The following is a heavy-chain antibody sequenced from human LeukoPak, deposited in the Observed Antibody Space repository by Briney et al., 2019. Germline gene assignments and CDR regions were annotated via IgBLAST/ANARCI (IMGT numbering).Heavy chain of an antibody. J-gene: IGHJ4*02. V-gene: IGHV4-34*01. CDR2: INHSGST. CDR3: ARGPSPDSSSWYSFPSYFDY. CDR1: GRSFSGYY. Sequence: SETLSLTCAVYGRSFSGYYWSWIRQPPGKGLELVGEINHSGSTNYNPSLKSRVTISADTSKNQFSLKLSSVTAADTAVYYCARGPSPDSSSWYSFPSYFDYWGQGTLVTVSS. D-gene: IGHD6-13*01.